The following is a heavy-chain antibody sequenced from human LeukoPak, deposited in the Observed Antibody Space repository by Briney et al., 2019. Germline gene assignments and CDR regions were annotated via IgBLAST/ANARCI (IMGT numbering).Heavy chain of an antibody. CDR3: ARDRGYSSGIVDY. D-gene: IGHD6-19*01. V-gene: IGHV3-48*01. CDR2: ISSSSSTI. Sequence: GGSLRLSCAASGFTFSSYSMNWVRQAPGKGLEWVSYISSSSSTIYYADSVKGRFTISRDNAKNSLYLRMNSLRAEDTAVYYCARDRGYSSGIVDYWGQGTLVTVSS. CDR1: GFTFSSYS. J-gene: IGHJ4*02.